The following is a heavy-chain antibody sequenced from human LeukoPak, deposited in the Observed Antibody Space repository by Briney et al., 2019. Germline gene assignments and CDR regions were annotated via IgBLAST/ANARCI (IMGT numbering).Heavy chain of an antibody. CDR1: GFTFSSYG. J-gene: IGHJ4*02. CDR3: AKDFVWFGESHYFDY. V-gene: IGHV3-30*02. Sequence: PGGSLRLSCAASGFTFSSYGMHWVRQAPGKGLEWVAFIRYDGSNKYYADSVKGRFTISRDNSKNTLYLQMNSLRAEDTAVYYCAKDFVWFGESHYFDYWGQGTLVTVSS. D-gene: IGHD3-10*01. CDR2: IRYDGSNK.